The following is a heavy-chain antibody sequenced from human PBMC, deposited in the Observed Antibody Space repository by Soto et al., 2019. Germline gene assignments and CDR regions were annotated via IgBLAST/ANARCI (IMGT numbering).Heavy chain of an antibody. J-gene: IGHJ4*02. CDR2: ISYDGSNK. CDR1: GFTFSSYG. Sequence: QVQLVESGGGVVQPGRSLRLSCAASGFTFSSYGMHWVRQAPGKGLEWVAVISYDGSNKQYADSVKGRFTISRDNSKNTLDLQMNSLRAEDTAVYYCAKDEFGYSSSWYEYWGQGTLVTVSS. V-gene: IGHV3-30*18. CDR3: AKDEFGYSSSWYEY. D-gene: IGHD6-13*01.